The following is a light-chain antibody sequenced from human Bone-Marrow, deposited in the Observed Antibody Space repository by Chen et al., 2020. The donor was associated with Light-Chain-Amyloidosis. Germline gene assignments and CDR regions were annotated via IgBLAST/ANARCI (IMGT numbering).Light chain of an antibody. CDR2: DDS. Sequence: SYVLTQPSSVSVAPGQTATIACGGNNIGSTIVHWYQQTPGQAPLLVVYDDSDRPSGIPERLSGSNSGNTATLTISRVEAGDEADYYCQVWDRSRDRPVFGGGTKLPVL. CDR3: QVWDRSRDRPV. V-gene: IGLV3-21*02. CDR1: NIGSTI. J-gene: IGLJ3*02.